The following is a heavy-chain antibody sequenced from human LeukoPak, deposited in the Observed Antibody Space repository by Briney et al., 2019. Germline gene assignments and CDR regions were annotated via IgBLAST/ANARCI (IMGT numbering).Heavy chain of an antibody. CDR3: ARDVTQIVVVPAAIGWFDP. V-gene: IGHV1-2*02. Sequence: ASMKVSCKASGYTFSGYYMHWVRQAPGQGLEWMGWINPNSGGTNYAQKFQGRVTMTRDTSISTAYMELSRLRSDDTAVYYCARDVTQIVVVPAAIGWFDPWGQGTLVTVSS. CDR1: GYTFSGYY. CDR2: INPNSGGT. D-gene: IGHD2-2*01. J-gene: IGHJ5*02.